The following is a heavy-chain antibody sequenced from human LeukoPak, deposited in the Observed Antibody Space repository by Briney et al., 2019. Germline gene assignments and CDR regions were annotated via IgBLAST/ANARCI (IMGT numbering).Heavy chain of an antibody. V-gene: IGHV1-2*02. D-gene: IGHD3-10*02. Sequence: ASVKVSCKASGYTFSSYDISWVRQAPGQGLEWMGWINPNSGGTNYAQKFQGRVTMTRDTSISTAYMELSRLRSDDTAVYYCATIFGSTPDYWGQGTLVTVSS. CDR2: INPNSGGT. CDR3: ATIFGSTPDY. CDR1: GYTFSSYD. J-gene: IGHJ4*02.